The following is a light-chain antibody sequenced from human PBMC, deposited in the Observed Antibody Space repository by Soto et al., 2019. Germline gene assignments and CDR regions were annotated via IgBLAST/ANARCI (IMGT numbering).Light chain of an antibody. CDR1: QRVLYAANNKNY. CDR2: WAS. CDR3: QQYYSTPPT. J-gene: IGKJ1*01. Sequence: DIVMTQSPDSLAVSLGERATINCKSSQRVLYAANNKNYLAWYQQIPGQPPKLLIYWASTRESGVPDRFSGSGSGTDFTLTISSLQAEDVAVYFCQQYYSTPPTFGQGTKVEVK. V-gene: IGKV4-1*01.